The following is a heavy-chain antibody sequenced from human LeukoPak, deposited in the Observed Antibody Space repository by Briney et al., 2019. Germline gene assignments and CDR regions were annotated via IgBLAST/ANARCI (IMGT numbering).Heavy chain of an antibody. V-gene: IGHV4-34*01. CDR2: INHSGST. CDR1: GGSFSGYY. D-gene: IGHD3-3*01. Sequence: PSETLSLTCAVYGGSFSGYYWSWIRQPPGKGLEWIGEINHSGSTNYNPSLKSRVTISVDTSKNQFSLKLSSVTAADTAVYYCARGSWYYDFWSGYFPPSFDYWGQGTLVTVSS. CDR3: ARGSWYYDFWSGYFPPSFDY. J-gene: IGHJ4*02.